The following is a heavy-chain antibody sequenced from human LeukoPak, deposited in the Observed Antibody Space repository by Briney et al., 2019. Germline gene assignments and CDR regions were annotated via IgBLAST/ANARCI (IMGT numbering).Heavy chain of an antibody. Sequence: ASVKVSCKASGYTFTSYGISWVRQAPGQGLEWMGWISAYNGNTNYAQKLQGRVTMTTDTSTSTAYMELRSLRSDDTAVYYCARDSPTDTARYYYYMDVWGKGTTVTVSS. CDR3: ARDSPTDTARYYYYMDV. J-gene: IGHJ6*03. CDR2: ISAYNGNT. V-gene: IGHV1-18*01. CDR1: GYTFTSYG. D-gene: IGHD5-18*01.